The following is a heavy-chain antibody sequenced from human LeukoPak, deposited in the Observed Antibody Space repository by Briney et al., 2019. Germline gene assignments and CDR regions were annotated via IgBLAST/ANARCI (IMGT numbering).Heavy chain of an antibody. D-gene: IGHD6-13*01. CDR2: IYTSGST. Sequence: PSETLSLTCTVSGGSISSGSYYWSWIRQPAGKGLEWIGRIYTSGSTNYNPSLKSRVTISVDTSKNQFSLKLSSVTAADTAVYYCARIPAAAGTGFDYWGQGTLVTVSS. CDR1: GGSISSGSYY. J-gene: IGHJ4*02. CDR3: ARIPAAAGTGFDY. V-gene: IGHV4-61*02.